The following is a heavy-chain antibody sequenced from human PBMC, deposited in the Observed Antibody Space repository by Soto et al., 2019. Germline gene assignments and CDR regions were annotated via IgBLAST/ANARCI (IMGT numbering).Heavy chain of an antibody. J-gene: IGHJ4*02. CDR2: INHGGNT. Sequence: QVQLQESGPGLVKPSETLSLTCAVSSGSISGSYWWTGVRQPPRKGREWIGEINHGGNTNYTPSLKSRVSMSVDKSRNHFSLKLISVTAADTGVYFCAREDSNVWSPHFDFSGQGVLVTVSS. D-gene: IGHD6-19*01. CDR3: AREDSNVWSPHFDF. CDR1: SGSISGSYW. V-gene: IGHV4-4*02.